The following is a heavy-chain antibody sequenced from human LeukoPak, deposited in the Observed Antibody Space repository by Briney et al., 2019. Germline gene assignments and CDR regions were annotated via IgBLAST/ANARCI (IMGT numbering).Heavy chain of an antibody. CDR1: GFIFSDYS. CDR2: IRGSRSGLGSGM. J-gene: IGHJ4*02. CDR3: ARDNNWGFDY. V-gene: IGHV3-48*04. D-gene: IGHD7-27*01. Sequence: GGSLRLSCAASGFIFSDYSMNWVRQAPGKGLEWISNIRGSRSGLGSGMYYADSVRGRFTISRDDAKNSLYLQMSSLRAEDTAFYCARDNNWGFDYWGQGALVTVSS.